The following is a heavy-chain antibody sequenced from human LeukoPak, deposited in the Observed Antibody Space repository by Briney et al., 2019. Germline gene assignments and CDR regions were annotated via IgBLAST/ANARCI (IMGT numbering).Heavy chain of an antibody. V-gene: IGHV1-69*05. D-gene: IGHD3-10*02. CDR3: ARSLFGEWIAFDI. Sequence: SVKVSCRASGGTFSSYAISWVRQAPGQGLEWMGGIIPIFGTANYAQKFQGRVTITTDESTSTAYMELSSLRSEDTAVYYCARSLFGEWIAFDIWGQGTMVTVSS. CDR2: IIPIFGTA. CDR1: GGTFSSYA. J-gene: IGHJ3*02.